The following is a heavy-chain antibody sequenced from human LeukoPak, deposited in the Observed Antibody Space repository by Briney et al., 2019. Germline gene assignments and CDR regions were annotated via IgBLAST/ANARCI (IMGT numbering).Heavy chain of an antibody. CDR1: GFTFSSYS. J-gene: IGHJ4*02. Sequence: GGSLRLSCAASGFTFSSYSMNWVRQAPGKGLEWVSYISSSSSTIYYADSVKGRFTISRDNAKKSLYLQMNRLRAEDTAVYFCARADTSDILTGYSDYWGQGTLVTVSS. D-gene: IGHD3-9*01. V-gene: IGHV3-48*04. CDR2: ISSSSSTI. CDR3: ARADTSDILTGYSDY.